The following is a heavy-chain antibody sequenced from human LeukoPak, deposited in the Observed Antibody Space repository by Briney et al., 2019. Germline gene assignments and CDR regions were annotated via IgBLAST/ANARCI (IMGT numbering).Heavy chain of an antibody. Sequence: SSGTLSLTCTVSGGSISSSNYYWGWIRQPPGKGLEWIGSIYYSGSTYYSPSLKSRVTISVDTSKNQFSLKLSSVTAADTAVYYCARIIEMATIFAPFDPWGQGTLVTVSS. CDR3: ARIIEMATIFAPFDP. D-gene: IGHD5-24*01. J-gene: IGHJ5*02. V-gene: IGHV4-39*01. CDR2: IYYSGST. CDR1: GGSISSSNYY.